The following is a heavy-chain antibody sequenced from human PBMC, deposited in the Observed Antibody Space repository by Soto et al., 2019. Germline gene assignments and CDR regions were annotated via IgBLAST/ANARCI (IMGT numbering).Heavy chain of an antibody. D-gene: IGHD5-12*01. CDR3: ARARRDGYNFVAFDI. J-gene: IGHJ3*02. CDR1: GFTVNSNY. Sequence: LRLSCAASGFTVNSNYMNWVRQAPGRGLEWVSVIYSGGSTYYADSVKGRFTISRDNSKNTLYLQMNSLRAEDTAVYFCARARRDGYNFVAFDIWGQGTMVTVSS. V-gene: IGHV3-53*01. CDR2: IYSGGST.